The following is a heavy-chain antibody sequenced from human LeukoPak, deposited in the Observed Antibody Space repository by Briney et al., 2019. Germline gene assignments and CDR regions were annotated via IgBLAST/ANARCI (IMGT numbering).Heavy chain of an antibody. CDR1: GGTFSSYA. Sequence: GASVKVSCKASGGTFSSYAISWVRQAPGQEVEWMGGIIPIFGTANYAQKFQGRVTITADESTSTAYMELSSLRSEDTAVYYCATSSLPLLYSSSFYYYYMDVWGKGTTVTVSS. CDR2: IIPIFGTA. V-gene: IGHV1-69*13. J-gene: IGHJ6*03. CDR3: ATSSLPLLYSSSFYYYYMDV. D-gene: IGHD6-6*01.